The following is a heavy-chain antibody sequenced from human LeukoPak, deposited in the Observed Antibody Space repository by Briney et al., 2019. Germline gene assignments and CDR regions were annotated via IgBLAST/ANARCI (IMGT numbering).Heavy chain of an antibody. CDR2: IIPIFGTA. V-gene: IGHV1-69*13. CDR3: ARGGPIVVVPAATNNWFDP. D-gene: IGHD2-2*01. CDR1: GGTFSSYA. Sequence: ASVKVSCKASGGTFSSYAISWVRQAPGQGLEWMGGIIPIFGTANYAQKFQGRVTITADESTSTAYMELSSLRSEDTAVYYCARGGPIVVVPAATNNWFDPWGQGTLVTVSS. J-gene: IGHJ5*02.